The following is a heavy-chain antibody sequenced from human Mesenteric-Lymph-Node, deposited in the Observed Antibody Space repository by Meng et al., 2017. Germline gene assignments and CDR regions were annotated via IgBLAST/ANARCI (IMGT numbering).Heavy chain of an antibody. Sequence: ASVKVSCKASGYTFTAFYIHWVRQAPGQGLEWMGWINPNSGGTNYAQKFQGRVTMARDTSISTAYMELSRLRSDDTAVYYCARDYGGPFTMVRGVIDYWGQGTLVTVSS. J-gene: IGHJ4*02. D-gene: IGHD3-10*01. CDR2: INPNSGGT. V-gene: IGHV1-2*02. CDR3: ARDYGGPFTMVRGVIDY. CDR1: GYTFTAFY.